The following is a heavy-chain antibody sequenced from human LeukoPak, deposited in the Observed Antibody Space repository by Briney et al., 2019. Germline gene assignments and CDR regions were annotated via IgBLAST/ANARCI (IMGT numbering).Heavy chain of an antibody. J-gene: IGHJ5*02. D-gene: IGHD3-3*01. Sequence: NPSQTLSLTCTVSGGSISSGSYYWSWIRQPAGKGLEWIGRIYTSGSTNYNPSLKSRVTISVDTSKNQFSLKLSSVTAAGTAVYYCARVQYDFWSGYPLGWFDPWGQGILVTVSS. CDR3: ARVQYDFWSGYPLGWFDP. V-gene: IGHV4-61*02. CDR1: GGSISSGSYY. CDR2: IYTSGST.